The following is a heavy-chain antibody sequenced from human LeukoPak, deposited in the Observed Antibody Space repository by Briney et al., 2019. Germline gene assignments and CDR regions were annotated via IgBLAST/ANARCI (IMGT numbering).Heavy chain of an antibody. J-gene: IGHJ5*02. V-gene: IGHV1-3*01. CDR1: GYTFTSYA. CDR2: INAGNGNT. D-gene: IGHD2-2*01. CDR3: ARDGRSSTSPYWFDP. Sequence: ALVKVSCKASGYTFTSYAMHWVRQAPGQRLEWMGWINAGNGNTKYSQKFQGRVTITRDTSASTAYMELSSLRSEDTAVYYCARDGRSSTSPYWFDPWGQGTLVTVSS.